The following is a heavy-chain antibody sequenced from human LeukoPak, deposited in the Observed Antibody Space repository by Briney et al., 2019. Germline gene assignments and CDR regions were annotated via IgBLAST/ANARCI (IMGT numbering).Heavy chain of an antibody. J-gene: IGHJ4*02. CDR3: ARDHRHTNYYDSSGYYYPHSPDFDY. V-gene: IGHV1-8*03. Sequence: ASVKVSCKASGYTFTSYDINWVRQATGQGLEWMGWMNPNSGNTGYAQKFQGRVTITRNTSISTAYMELGRLRSDDTAVYYCARDHRHTNYYDSSGYYYPHSPDFDYWGQGTLVTVSS. D-gene: IGHD3-22*01. CDR1: GYTFTSYD. CDR2: MNPNSGNT.